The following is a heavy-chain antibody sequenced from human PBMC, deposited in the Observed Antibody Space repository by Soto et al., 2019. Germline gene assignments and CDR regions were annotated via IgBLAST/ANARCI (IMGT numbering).Heavy chain of an antibody. CDR1: GFTFSSYS. V-gene: IGHV3-30-3*02. J-gene: IGHJ5*02. Sequence: QVQLVESGGGVVQRGESLRLSCAASGFTFSSYSMNWVRQSPGKGLEWVAVISYDGNRIYYADSVKGRFTISRDNAKNTMFLQMSGLRPEDTGIYYCARGLVVTAKGWFDLWGQGTQVTVSS. D-gene: IGHD2-21*02. CDR2: ISYDGNRI. CDR3: ARGLVVTAKGWFDL.